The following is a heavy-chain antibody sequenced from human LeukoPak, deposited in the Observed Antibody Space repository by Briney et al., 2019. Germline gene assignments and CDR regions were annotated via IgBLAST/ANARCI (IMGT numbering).Heavy chain of an antibody. CDR2: ISSNGVNT. J-gene: IGHJ4*02. V-gene: IGHV3-23*01. CDR3: AKTMGAIDHDY. CDR1: GFTFSGFA. Sequence: GGSLRLSCGASGFTFSGFAMSWVRQASGKGLEWVSTISSNGVNTYYADSVKGRFSLSRDNSKNTLSLQMNSLRAGDTAVYYCAKTMGAIDHDYWGQGALVTVSS. D-gene: IGHD1-26*01.